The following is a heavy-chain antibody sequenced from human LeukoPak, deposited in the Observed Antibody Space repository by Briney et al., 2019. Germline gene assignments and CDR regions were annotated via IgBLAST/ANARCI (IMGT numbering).Heavy chain of an antibody. V-gene: IGHV3-23*01. CDR1: GFTFSSYA. Sequence: PGGSLRLSCAASGFTFSSYAMSWVRQAPGKGLEWVSGISSSGSGGSTYYTDSVKGRFTISRDNSKNTLYLQMNSLRAEDTAVYYCAKPIRTVTTDANWGQGTLVTVSS. D-gene: IGHD4-17*01. J-gene: IGHJ4*02. CDR3: AKPIRTVTTDAN. CDR2: ISSSGSGGST.